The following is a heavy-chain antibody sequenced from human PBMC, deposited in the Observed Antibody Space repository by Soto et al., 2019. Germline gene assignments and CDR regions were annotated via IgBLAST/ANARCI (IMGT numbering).Heavy chain of an antibody. CDR1: GYSVSSSDYY. CDR3: ARVFYDSSGYYYGAFDI. CDR2: IYYSGST. V-gene: IGHV4-30-4*01. Sequence: PSETLSLTCSVSGYSVSSSDYYWSWIRQPPGKGLEWIGYIYYSGSTYYNPSLKSRVTISVDTSKNQFSLKLSSVTAADTAVYYCARVFYDSSGYYYGAFDIWGQGTMVTVSS. J-gene: IGHJ3*02. D-gene: IGHD3-22*01.